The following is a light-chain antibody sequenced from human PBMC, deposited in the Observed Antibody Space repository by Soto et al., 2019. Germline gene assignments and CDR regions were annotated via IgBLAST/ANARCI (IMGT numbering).Light chain of an antibody. CDR2: DAS. Sequence: EIVLTQSPATLSLSPGERATLSCRASQSVSSYLAWYQQKPGQAPRHLIYDASNRATGIPARFSGSGSGTDFTLTISSLEPEDFAVYYCQQRSNWPPITFGQGTRLEIK. CDR1: QSVSSY. J-gene: IGKJ5*01. V-gene: IGKV3-11*01. CDR3: QQRSNWPPIT.